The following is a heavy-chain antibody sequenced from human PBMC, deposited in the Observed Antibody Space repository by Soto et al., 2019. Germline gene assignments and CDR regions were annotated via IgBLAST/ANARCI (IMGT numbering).Heavy chain of an antibody. Sequence: SVKVSCKASGGTFSSYTISWVRQAPGQGLEWMGRIIPILGIANYAQKFQGRVTITADKSTSTAYMELSSLRSEDTAVYYCASPYDYGDPYYFDYWGQGTLVTVSS. CDR3: ASPYDYGDPYYFDY. CDR2: IIPILGIA. CDR1: GGTFSSYT. D-gene: IGHD4-17*01. J-gene: IGHJ4*02. V-gene: IGHV1-69*02.